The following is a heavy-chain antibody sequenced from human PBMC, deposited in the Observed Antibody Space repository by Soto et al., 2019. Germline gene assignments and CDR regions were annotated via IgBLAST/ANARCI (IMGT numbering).Heavy chain of an antibody. V-gene: IGHV3-33*01. J-gene: IGHJ3*02. CDR3: ARDHSDEFIRFLDGDAFDI. CDR1: GFTFSSYG. D-gene: IGHD3-3*01. Sequence: QVQLVESGGGVVQPGRSLRLSCAASGFTFSSYGMHWVRQAPGKGLEWVAVIWYDGSNKYYADSVKGRFTISRDNSKNTLYLQMNSLRAEDTAVYYCARDHSDEFIRFLDGDAFDIWGQGTMVTVSS. CDR2: IWYDGSNK.